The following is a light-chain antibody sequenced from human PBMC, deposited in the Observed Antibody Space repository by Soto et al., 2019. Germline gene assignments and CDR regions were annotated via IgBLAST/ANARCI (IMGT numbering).Light chain of an antibody. Sequence: DFQMTQSPSTLSASVGDRVTITCRASQSINNWLAWYQQKPGKAPNLLIYEVSSLESGVPSRFSGSGSGTEFTLTIDSLQSEDFAVYYCQQYNNRPPWTFGQGTKVDIK. CDR1: QSINNW. CDR3: QQYNNRPPWT. V-gene: IGKV1-5*03. J-gene: IGKJ1*01. CDR2: EVS.